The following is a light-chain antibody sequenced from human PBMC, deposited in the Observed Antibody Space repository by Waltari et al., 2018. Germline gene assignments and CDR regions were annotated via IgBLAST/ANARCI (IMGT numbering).Light chain of an antibody. Sequence: QSALTQPASVSGSPGQSITISCIRTSSDIGNFNYVSWFQQHPGKAPKLMIYDVSNRPSGVSDRFSGSKSGNTASLTISGLQTEDESDYYCTSFTSSNTYVFGTGTKVTVL. V-gene: IGLV2-14*03. CDR1: SSDIGNFNY. CDR2: DVS. CDR3: TSFTSSNTYV. J-gene: IGLJ1*01.